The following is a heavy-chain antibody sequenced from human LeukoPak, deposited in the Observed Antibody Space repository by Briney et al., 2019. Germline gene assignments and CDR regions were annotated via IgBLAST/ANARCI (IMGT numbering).Heavy chain of an antibody. CDR3: ASYANWGLRDAFDI. CDR1: GGSISSYY. CDR2: IYYSGST. Sequence: SETLSLTCTVSGGSISSYYWSWIRQPPGKGLEWIGYIYYSGSTNYNPSLKSRVTISVDTSKNQFSLKLSSVTAADTAVYYCASYANWGLRDAFDIWGQGTTVTVSS. V-gene: IGHV4-59*01. D-gene: IGHD7-27*01. J-gene: IGHJ3*02.